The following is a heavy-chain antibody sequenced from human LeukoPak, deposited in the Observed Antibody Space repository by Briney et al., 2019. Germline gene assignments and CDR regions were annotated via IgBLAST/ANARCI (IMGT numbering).Heavy chain of an antibody. Sequence: GGSLRLSCAAYGFNFNDYALHWVRQAPGKGLEWVSGISWNSGTKGYADSVEGRFTISRDNSKNTLYLEMNSVRPQDTAVYYCARGAHKRDDYGGFFDYWGQGTLVTVSS. CDR3: ARGAHKRDDYGGFFDY. CDR1: GFNFNDYA. D-gene: IGHD4-23*01. J-gene: IGHJ4*02. V-gene: IGHV3-9*01. CDR2: ISWNSGTK.